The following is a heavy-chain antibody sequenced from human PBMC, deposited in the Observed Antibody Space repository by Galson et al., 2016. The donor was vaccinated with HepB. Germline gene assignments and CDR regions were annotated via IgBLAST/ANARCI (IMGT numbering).Heavy chain of an antibody. D-gene: IGHD2-15*01. J-gene: IGHJ6*02. CDR1: GFTFGYAW. CDR3: AKRAHATGDYCGMDV. CDR2: ISSSSDNK. Sequence: SLRLSCAASGFTFGYAWLNWVRQAPGKGLEWVSGISSSSDNKVYAESVKGRFTISRDNAKNSLYLQMNSLRAEDTAVYYCAKRAHATGDYCGMDVWGQGTTVTVSS. V-gene: IGHV3-21*01.